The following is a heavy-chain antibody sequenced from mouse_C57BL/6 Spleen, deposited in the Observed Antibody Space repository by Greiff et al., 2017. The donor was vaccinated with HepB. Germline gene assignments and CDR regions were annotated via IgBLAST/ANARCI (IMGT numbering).Heavy chain of an antibody. CDR1: GYTFTDYE. Sequence: VQLQQSGAELVRPGASVTLSCKASGYTFTDYEMTWVKQTPVQGLEWIGAIDPDTGGTDYNQKFKGKAILTADKSSSTAYMGLRSLTSEDSAVYYCTRLVGNPAWFAYWGQGTLVTVSA. D-gene: IGHD1-1*02. V-gene: IGHV1-15*01. CDR2: IDPDTGGT. J-gene: IGHJ3*01. CDR3: TRLVGNPAWFAY.